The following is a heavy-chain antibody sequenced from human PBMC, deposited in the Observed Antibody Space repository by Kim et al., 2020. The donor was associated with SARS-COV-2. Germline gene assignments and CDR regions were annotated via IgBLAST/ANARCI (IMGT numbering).Heavy chain of an antibody. CDR3: ARAKTYCSGGSGHSASNCYYGMDF. J-gene: IGHJ6*02. V-gene: IGHV3-33*01. CDR2: IWYDGSNK. D-gene: IGHD2-15*01. Sequence: GGSLRLSCAASGFTFSSYGMHWVRQAPGKGLEWVAVIWYDGSNKYYADSVKGRFTISRDNSKNTLYLQMNSLRAEDTAVYYCARAKTYCSGGSGHSASNCYYGMDFWGQGTTVTVSS. CDR1: GFTFSSYG.